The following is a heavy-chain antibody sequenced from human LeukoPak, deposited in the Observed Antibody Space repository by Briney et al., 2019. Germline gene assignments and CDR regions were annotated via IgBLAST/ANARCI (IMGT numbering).Heavy chain of an antibody. CDR2: ISSSSSTI. CDR1: GFTFSSYS. CDR3: ASISEYSSSSEVVDY. D-gene: IGHD6-6*01. Sequence: QSGGSLRLSCAASGFTFSSYSMNWVRQAPGKGLEWVSYISSSSSTIYYADSVKGRFTISRDNAKNSLYLQMNSLRAEDTAVYYCASISEYSSSSEVVDYWGQGTLVTVSS. V-gene: IGHV3-48*01. J-gene: IGHJ4*02.